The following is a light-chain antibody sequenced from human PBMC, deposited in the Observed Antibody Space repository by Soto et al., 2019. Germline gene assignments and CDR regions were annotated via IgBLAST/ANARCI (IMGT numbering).Light chain of an antibody. CDR1: QSINNNY. Sequence: EVVLTQSPGTLSLSPGERATLSCRGSQSINNNYLAWYQQRPGQAPRLLIYGSSDSATGIPDRFSGSGSGTDFTLTISRLEPEDFAVYYCHQYGSSPPYTLGQWTKLEI. CDR2: GSS. V-gene: IGKV3-20*01. J-gene: IGKJ2*01. CDR3: HQYGSSPPYT.